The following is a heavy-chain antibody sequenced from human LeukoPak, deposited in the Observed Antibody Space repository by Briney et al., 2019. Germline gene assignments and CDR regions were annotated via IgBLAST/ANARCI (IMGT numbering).Heavy chain of an antibody. V-gene: IGHV3-48*03. CDR2: IGSSGITI. J-gene: IGHJ6*02. Sequence: PGGSLRLSCAASGFAFSSYEMSWVRQAPGKGLEWVSYIGSSGITIYYADSVKGRFTISRDNAKNSLYLQMNRLRAEDTAVYYCARGHRLYGMDVWGQGTMVTVSS. D-gene: IGHD3-16*02. CDR3: ARGHRLYGMDV. CDR1: GFAFSSYE.